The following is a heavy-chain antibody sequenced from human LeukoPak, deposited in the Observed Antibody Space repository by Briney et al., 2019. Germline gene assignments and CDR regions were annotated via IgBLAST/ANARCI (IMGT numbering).Heavy chain of an antibody. Sequence: GGSLRLSCAASGFTVSSNYMSWVRQAPGKGLEWVSVIYSGGSTYYADSVKDRFTISRDNSKNTLYLQMNSLRAEDTAVYYCARAGDARGSADYWGQGTLVTVSS. V-gene: IGHV3-66*01. CDR3: ARAGDARGSADY. CDR2: IYSGGST. J-gene: IGHJ4*02. D-gene: IGHD3-10*01. CDR1: GFTVSSNY.